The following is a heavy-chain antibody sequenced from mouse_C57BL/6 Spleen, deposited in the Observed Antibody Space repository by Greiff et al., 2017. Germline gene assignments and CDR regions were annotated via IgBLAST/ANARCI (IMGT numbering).Heavy chain of an antibody. V-gene: IGHV7-3*01. J-gene: IGHJ2*01. Sequence: EVKLMESGGGLVQPGGSLSLSCAASGFTFTDYYMSWVRQPPGKALEWLGFIRNKANGYTTEYSASVKGRFTISRDNSQSILYLQMNALRAEASATYYCARYGDYDGGFDYWGQGTTLTVSS. D-gene: IGHD2-4*01. CDR3: ARYGDYDGGFDY. CDR2: IRNKANGYTT. CDR1: GFTFTDYY.